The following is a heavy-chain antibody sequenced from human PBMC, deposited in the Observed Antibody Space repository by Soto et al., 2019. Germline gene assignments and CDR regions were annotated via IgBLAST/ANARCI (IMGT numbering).Heavy chain of an antibody. CDR2: MNPNSGNT. V-gene: IGHV1-8*01. Sequence: ASVKVSCKASGYTFTSYDINWVRQATGQGLEWMGWMNPNSGNTAYAQTFQGRVTMTRNSSISTAYMELSSLRSEDTAVYYSAREKAGLAVGGRGPTPTVP. J-gene: IGHJ6*02. CDR1: GYTFTSYD. CDR3: AREKAGLAV.